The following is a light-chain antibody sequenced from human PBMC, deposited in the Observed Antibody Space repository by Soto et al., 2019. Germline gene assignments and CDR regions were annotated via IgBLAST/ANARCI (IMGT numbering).Light chain of an antibody. Sequence: DIQRTKTPSTLSASVGDTVTGTCRASQSVSGWLAWYQQKPGEAPKLLIYAASSLQSGVPSRFSGSGSGTHFTLTISSLQPEDFAPYYCQLANIFPLPFGQVTRLAIK. V-gene: IGKV1-12*01. CDR3: QLANIFPLP. CDR2: AAS. CDR1: QSVSGW. J-gene: IGKJ5*01.